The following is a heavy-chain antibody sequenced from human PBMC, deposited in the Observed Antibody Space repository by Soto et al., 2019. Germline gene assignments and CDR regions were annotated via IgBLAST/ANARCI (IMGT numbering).Heavy chain of an antibody. CDR2: INSDGSST. D-gene: IGHD2-21*01. V-gene: IGHV3-74*01. CDR3: ARARVILWSLPNYYYGMDV. CDR1: GFTFSSYW. Sequence: GGSLRLSCAASGFTFSSYWMHWVRQAPGKGLVWVSRINSDGSSTSYADSVKGRFTISRDNAKNTLYLQMNSLRAEDTAVYYCARARVILWSLPNYYYGMDVWGQGTTVTVSS. J-gene: IGHJ6*01.